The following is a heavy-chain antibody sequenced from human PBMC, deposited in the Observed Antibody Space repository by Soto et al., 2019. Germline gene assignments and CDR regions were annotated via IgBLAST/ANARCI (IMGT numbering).Heavy chain of an antibody. CDR2: IIPIFGTA. CDR3: AINEGRDVSTFDY. V-gene: IGHV1-69*01. J-gene: IGHJ4*02. Sequence: QVQLVQSGAEVKTPGSSVKVSCKASGGIFTRYDIRWVRQAPGQGLEWMGAIIPIFGTANYAQKFQGRVTSTADATTSTAYMELSSLRSEDTAMYYCAINEGRDVSTFDYWGQGTLVTVSS. CDR1: GGIFTRYD. D-gene: IGHD3-10*02.